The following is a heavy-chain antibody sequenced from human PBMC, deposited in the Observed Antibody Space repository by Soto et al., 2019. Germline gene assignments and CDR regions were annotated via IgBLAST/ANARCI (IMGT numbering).Heavy chain of an antibody. CDR1: GVTFSSYG. Sequence: GGSQRLSCAASGVTFSSYGLHWVRQATGKGLDWVAVIWYDGSNKSYAVSVKGRFIISRDNSKNTLYLQMNSLRAEDTAVYYCARDENYDGSSPGAFDIWGQGTMLTVSS. CDR2: IWYDGSNK. J-gene: IGHJ3*02. CDR3: ARDENYDGSSPGAFDI. D-gene: IGHD3-10*01. V-gene: IGHV3-33*01.